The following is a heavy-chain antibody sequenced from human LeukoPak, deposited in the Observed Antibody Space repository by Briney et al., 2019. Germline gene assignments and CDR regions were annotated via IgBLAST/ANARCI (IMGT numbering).Heavy chain of an antibody. D-gene: IGHD2-2*01. CDR2: IKQDGSER. Sequence: GGSLRLSCAASGFTFSSYAMSWVRQAPGKGLEWVAIIKQDGSERYYVDSVKGRFTISRDNSRNSLYLQMDILRAEDTAVYYCATDSVYCSRTSCYQTFDYWGQGTLVTVPS. CDR3: ATDSVYCSRTSCYQTFDY. J-gene: IGHJ4*02. V-gene: IGHV3-7*01. CDR1: GFTFSSYA.